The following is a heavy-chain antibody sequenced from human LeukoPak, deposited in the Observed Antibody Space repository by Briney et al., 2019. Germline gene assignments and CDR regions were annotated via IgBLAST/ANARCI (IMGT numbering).Heavy chain of an antibody. D-gene: IGHD1-14*01. CDR2: INHSGST. V-gene: IGHV4-34*01. J-gene: IGHJ4*02. Sequence: PSETLSLTCAVYGGSFSGYYWSWIRQPPGKGLEWIGEINHSGSTNYNPSLKSRVTISVDTSKNQFSLKLSSVTAEDTAVYYCARWDRFEDYWGQGTLVTVSS. CDR1: GGSFSGYY. CDR3: ARWDRFEDY.